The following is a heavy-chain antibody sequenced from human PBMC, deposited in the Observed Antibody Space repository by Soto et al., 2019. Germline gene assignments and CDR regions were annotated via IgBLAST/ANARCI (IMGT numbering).Heavy chain of an antibody. J-gene: IGHJ6*02. Sequence: QVQLVQSGAEVKKPGSSVKVSSKASGGTFSSYAISWVRQAPGQGLEWMGGIIPIFGTANYAQKFQGRVTITADESTSTAYMELSSLRSEDTAVYYCAIHRAGDYYYGMDVWGQGTTVTVSS. V-gene: IGHV1-69*12. CDR2: IIPIFGTA. D-gene: IGHD6-13*01. CDR1: GGTFSSYA. CDR3: AIHRAGDYYYGMDV.